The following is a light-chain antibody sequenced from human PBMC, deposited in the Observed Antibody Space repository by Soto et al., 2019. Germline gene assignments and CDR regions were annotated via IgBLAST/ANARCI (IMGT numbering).Light chain of an antibody. CDR3: SSFVGAPVI. V-gene: IGLV2-8*01. CDR1: STDVGEYNY. Sequence: QSALTQPPSASGSPGQSVTIPCAGTSTDVGEYNYVSWYQQHPGKVPKLIIFEVNKRPSGVPDRFSGSKSGDTDSLTVSGLQAEDEADYYCSSFVGAPVIFGGGTQLTVL. CDR2: EVN. J-gene: IGLJ2*01.